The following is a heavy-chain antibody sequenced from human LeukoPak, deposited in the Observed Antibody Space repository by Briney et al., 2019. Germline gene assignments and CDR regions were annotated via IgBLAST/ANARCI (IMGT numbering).Heavy chain of an antibody. Sequence: GASVKLSCTASGYAFTNHDMNWVRQASGQGLEWMGWMNPNSGDTGYAQKFQGRVTMTRDTSISTAYMELSSLTSEDTGVYYCVRRQPETSTTWGQGSLVTVSS. CDR3: VRRQPETSTT. V-gene: IGHV1-8*01. CDR1: GYAFTNHD. CDR2: MNPNSGDT. D-gene: IGHD5/OR15-5a*01. J-gene: IGHJ5*02.